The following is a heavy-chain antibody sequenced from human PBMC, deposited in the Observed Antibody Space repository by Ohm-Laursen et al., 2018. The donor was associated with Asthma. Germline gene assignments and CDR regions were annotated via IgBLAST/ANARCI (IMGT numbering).Heavy chain of an antibody. V-gene: IGHV1-69*13. CDR3: ARKAGSCIVSTCYSLDF. Sequence: ASVKVSCKSLGGPFSTSVFGWVRQAPGQGLGWLGGLNSVFGTSTYAQKFHHRFTITADEYTSTVTMTLSSLTSEDTAVYYCARKAGSCIVSTCYSLDFWGQGTLVTVSS. CDR1: GGPFSTSV. CDR2: LNSVFGTS. D-gene: IGHD2-15*01. J-gene: IGHJ4*02.